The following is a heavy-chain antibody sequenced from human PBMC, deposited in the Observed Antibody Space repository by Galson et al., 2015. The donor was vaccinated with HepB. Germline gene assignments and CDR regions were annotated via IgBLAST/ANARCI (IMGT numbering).Heavy chain of an antibody. CDR1: GFTFNNNA. CDR3: AKDLGGVEYSSSCLN. Sequence: SLRLSCAASGFTFNNNAMSWVRQAPGKGLEWVSGINGSGGRTSYTDSVKGRFTISRDKSRNTLYLQMNSLRAEDTAVYYCAKDLGGVEYSSSCLNWGQGTLVTVSS. CDR2: INGSGGRT. J-gene: IGHJ4*02. V-gene: IGHV3-23*01. D-gene: IGHD6-13*01.